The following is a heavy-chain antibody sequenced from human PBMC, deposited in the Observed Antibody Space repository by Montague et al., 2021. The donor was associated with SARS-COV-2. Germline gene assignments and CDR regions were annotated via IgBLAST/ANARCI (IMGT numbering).Heavy chain of an antibody. V-gene: IGHV6-1*01. CDR2: TYYRSKWYN. J-gene: IGHJ5*02. CDR3: ARHARRGIVATPSGWFDP. D-gene: IGHD5-12*01. CDR1: GDSVSSNSAA. Sequence: CAISGDSVSSNSAAWNWIRQSPSRGLEWLGRTYYRSKWYNDYAVSVKSRITINPDTSKNQFSLKLSSVTAADTAVYYCARHARRGIVATPSGWFDPWGQGTLVTVSS.